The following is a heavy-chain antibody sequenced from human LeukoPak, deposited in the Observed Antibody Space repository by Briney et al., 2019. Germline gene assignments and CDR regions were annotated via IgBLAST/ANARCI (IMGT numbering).Heavy chain of an antibody. CDR2: ISSSSSYI. CDR3: ARDAFQGDILTGYYYY. J-gene: IGHJ4*02. Sequence: PGGSLRLSCAASGFTFSSYSMNWVRQAPGKGLEWVSSISSSSSYIYYADSVKGRFTISRDNAKNSLYLQMNSLRAEDTAVYYCARDAFQGDILTGYYYYWGQGTLVTVSS. D-gene: IGHD3-9*01. CDR1: GFTFSSYS. V-gene: IGHV3-21*01.